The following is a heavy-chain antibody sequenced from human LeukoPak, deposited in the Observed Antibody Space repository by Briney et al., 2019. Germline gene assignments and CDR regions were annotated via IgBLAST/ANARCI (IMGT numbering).Heavy chain of an antibody. J-gene: IGHJ4*02. V-gene: IGHV5-51*01. D-gene: IGHD3-10*01. Sequence: GASVKLSCKASGYTFTSYWIGWVRQMPGKRLEWMRIVSFGDSDTRDSPSFQGQVTISADKSISTAYLQWSSLKASDTAMYYCARLKTSGRPPGGLDYWGQGTLVTVS. CDR2: VSFGDSDT. CDR3: ARLKTSGRPPGGLDY. CDR1: GYTFTSYW.